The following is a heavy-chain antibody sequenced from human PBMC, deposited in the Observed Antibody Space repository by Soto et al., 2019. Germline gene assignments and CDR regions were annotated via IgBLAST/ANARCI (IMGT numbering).Heavy chain of an antibody. CDR2: IIPIFGTA. J-gene: IGHJ6*02. V-gene: IGHV1-69*12. D-gene: IGHD3-3*01. CDR3: AIDRTDFWSGYYPRNYYYYGMDV. Sequence: QVQLVQSGAEVKKPGSSVKVSCKASGGTFSSYAISWVRQAPGQGLEWMGGIIPIFGTANYAQKFQGRVTITADESTSTAYMELSSLRSEDTAVYYCAIDRTDFWSGYYPRNYYYYGMDVWGQGTTVTVSS. CDR1: GGTFSSYA.